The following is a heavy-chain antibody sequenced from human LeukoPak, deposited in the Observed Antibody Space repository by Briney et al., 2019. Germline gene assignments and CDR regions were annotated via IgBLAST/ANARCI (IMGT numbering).Heavy chain of an antibody. CDR3: AKVTPGSTARKSGLDF. V-gene: IGHV3-30*18. J-gene: IGHJ4*02. Sequence: GGSLRLSCAATGFSFSSYGMHWVRQTLGKGLEWVAVMSFDGSNIHYGDSVKGRFTISRDNSKNTLYLQMNSLRVEDTALYYCAKVTPGSTARKSGLDFWGQGTLVTVSS. CDR2: MSFDGSNI. CDR1: GFSFSSYG. D-gene: IGHD2-21*02.